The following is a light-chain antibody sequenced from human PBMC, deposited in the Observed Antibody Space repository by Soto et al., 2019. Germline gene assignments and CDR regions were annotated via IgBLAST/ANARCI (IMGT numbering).Light chain of an antibody. CDR2: GVS. CDR1: SSDIGGHNY. V-gene: IGLV2-14*01. Sequence: QSALTQPASVSGSPGQSITISCTGTSSDIGGHNYVSWYQHHPGKAPKLVIFGVSNRPSGVSSRFSGSKSGNTASLTISGLQAEDDADYYCSSFARTSTLVFGTGTKLTVL. J-gene: IGLJ1*01. CDR3: SSFARTSTLV.